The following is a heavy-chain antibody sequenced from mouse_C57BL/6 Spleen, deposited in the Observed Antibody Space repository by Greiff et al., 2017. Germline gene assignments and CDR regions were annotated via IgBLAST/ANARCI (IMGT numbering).Heavy chain of an antibody. V-gene: IGHV1-64*01. D-gene: IGHD2-1*01. J-gene: IGHJ3*01. CDR3: AREVNGNYVLFAY. Sequence: QVQLQQSGTVLARPGASVKMSCKTSGYTFTSYWMHWVKQRPGQGLEWIGMIHPNSGSTNYNEKFKSKATLTVDKSSSTAYMQLSSLTSEDSAVYYCAREVNGNYVLFAYWGQGTLVTVSA. CDR1: GYTFTSYW. CDR2: IHPNSGST.